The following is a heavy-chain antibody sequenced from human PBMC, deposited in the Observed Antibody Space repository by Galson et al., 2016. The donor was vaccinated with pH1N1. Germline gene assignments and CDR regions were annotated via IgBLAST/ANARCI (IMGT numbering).Heavy chain of an antibody. V-gene: IGHV1-3*04. CDR1: GYSFIPYA. D-gene: IGHD3-10*01. J-gene: IGHJ3*02. CDR2: SNTGNGNT. Sequence: SVKVSCKASGYSFIPYAIHWVRQAPGQRLEWMGWSNTGNGNTRYSQNLQDRITLSRDTSANTAYMELSSLRSEDTAMYYCARRTGRTSDIWGQGTMVIVS. CDR3: ARRTGRTSDI.